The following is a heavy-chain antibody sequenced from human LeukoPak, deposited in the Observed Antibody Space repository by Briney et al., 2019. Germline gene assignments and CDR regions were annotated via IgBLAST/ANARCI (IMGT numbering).Heavy chain of an antibody. Sequence: SETLSLTCAVYGGSFSGYYWSWIRQPPGKGLEWIGEINHSGSTNYNPSLKSRVTISVDTSKNQFSLKLSSVTAADTAVYYCAQGYGFDYWGQGTLVTASS. CDR3: AQGYGFDY. CDR1: GGSFSGYY. D-gene: IGHD5-18*01. CDR2: INHSGST. V-gene: IGHV4-34*01. J-gene: IGHJ4*02.